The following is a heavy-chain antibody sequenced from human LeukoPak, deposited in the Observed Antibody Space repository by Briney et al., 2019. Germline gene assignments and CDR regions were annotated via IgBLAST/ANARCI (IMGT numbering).Heavy chain of an antibody. CDR2: ISHDGSKK. V-gene: IGHV3-30*04. CDR3: ARGDDTSVITNWLDP. Sequence: PGGSLRLSCAASGPFFSSYSMHWIRQAPGKGLEWVAVISHDGSKKYYADSVKGRVSIFRDNPKNMFYLQMSRLRIEDTAVFYCARGDDTSVITNWLDPWGQGTLVTVSS. D-gene: IGHD3-16*02. J-gene: IGHJ5*02. CDR1: GPFFSSYS.